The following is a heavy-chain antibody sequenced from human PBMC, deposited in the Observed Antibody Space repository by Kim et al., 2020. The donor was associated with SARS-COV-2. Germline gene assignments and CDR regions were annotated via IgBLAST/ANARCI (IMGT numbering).Heavy chain of an antibody. J-gene: IGHJ4*02. CDR2: IYYTGTT. Sequence: SETLSLTCLVSGDSISSTRYFWGWTRQRPGKGLVWFGTIYYTGTTYYNPSLRSRVTISVDPSKNQFSLSLTSVVASDTSVSFCARRFRADFWRGYPYMWGRGTLVSVSS. CDR3: ARRFRADFWRGYPYM. D-gene: IGHD3-3*01. V-gene: IGHV4-39*01. CDR1: GDSISSTRYF.